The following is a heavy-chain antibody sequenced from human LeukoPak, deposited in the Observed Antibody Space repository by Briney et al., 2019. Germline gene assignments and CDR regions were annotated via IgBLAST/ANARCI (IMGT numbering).Heavy chain of an antibody. CDR3: ARDDGIAVAGTRFDP. D-gene: IGHD6-19*01. CDR1: GFTFSSYS. J-gene: IGHJ5*02. Sequence: GGSLRLSCAASGFTFSSYSMNWVRQAPGKGLEWVSSISSSSSYIYYADSVKGRFTISRDNAKNSLYLQMNSLRAEDTAVYYCARDDGIAVAGTRFDPWGQGTLVTVSS. CDR2: ISSSSSYI. V-gene: IGHV3-21*01.